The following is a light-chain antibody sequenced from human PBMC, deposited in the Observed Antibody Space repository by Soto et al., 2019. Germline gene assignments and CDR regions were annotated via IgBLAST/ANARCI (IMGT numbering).Light chain of an antibody. CDR1: SSNIGSNY. J-gene: IGLJ3*02. V-gene: IGLV1-47*01. Sequence: QSALTQPPSASGTPGQRFTISCSGSSSNIGSNYVYWYQQLPGTAPKLLIYRNNQRPSGVPDRFSGSKSGTSASLAIRGLRSEDEADYYCAAWDDSLSGPNWVFGGGTKLTVL. CDR3: AAWDDSLSGPNWV. CDR2: RNN.